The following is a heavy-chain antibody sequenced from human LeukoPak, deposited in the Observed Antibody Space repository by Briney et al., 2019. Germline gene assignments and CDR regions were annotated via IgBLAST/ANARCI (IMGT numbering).Heavy chain of an antibody. D-gene: IGHD3-22*01. Sequence: PSQTLSLTCTVSGASFSSGDQYWNWIRQSPGKGLEWIVSIHPSGSVYNNPSLESRVTISIDTSKNQFSLNLNSVTAADTAVYFCSRGLDSRKLGYWGQGTLVTVSS. V-gene: IGHV4-31*03. CDR1: GASFSSGDQY. CDR2: IHPSGSV. J-gene: IGHJ4*02. CDR3: SRGLDSRKLGY.